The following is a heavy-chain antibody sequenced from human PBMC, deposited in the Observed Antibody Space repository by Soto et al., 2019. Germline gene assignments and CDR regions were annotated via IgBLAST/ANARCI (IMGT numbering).Heavy chain of an antibody. CDR3: AREHYDILTGLYLNWFER. Sequence: GGSLRLSCAASGFTFSSYAMSWVRQAPGKGLEWVSAISGSGGSTYYADSVKGRFTISRDNAKNSLFLQMNSLRAEDSAVYYCAREHYDILTGLYLNWFERWGQGTLVTVSS. CDR1: GFTFSSYA. J-gene: IGHJ5*02. CDR2: ISGSGGST. V-gene: IGHV3-23*01. D-gene: IGHD3-9*01.